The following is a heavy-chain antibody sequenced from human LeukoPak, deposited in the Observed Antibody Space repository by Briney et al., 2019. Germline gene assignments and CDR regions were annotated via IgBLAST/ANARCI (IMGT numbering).Heavy chain of an antibody. D-gene: IGHD5-24*01. Sequence: GGSLRLSCAASGFTFSSYEMNWVRQAPGKGLEWVSYISSSGSTIYYADSVKGRFTISRDNAKNSLYLQMNSLRAADTAVYYCARVQVGRDGYNEVAIDYWGQGTLVTVSS. CDR1: GFTFSSYE. V-gene: IGHV3-48*03. CDR3: ARVQVGRDGYNEVAIDY. J-gene: IGHJ4*02. CDR2: ISSSGSTI.